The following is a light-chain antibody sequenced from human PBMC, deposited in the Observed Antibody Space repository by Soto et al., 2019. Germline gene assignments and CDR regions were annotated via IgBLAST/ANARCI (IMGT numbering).Light chain of an antibody. V-gene: IGLV2-11*01. CDR1: SSDVGGYEY. CDR3: CSYAAGQTLV. J-gene: IGLJ2*01. Sequence: QSVLTQPRSVSGSPGQSVTISCSGTSSDVGGYEYVSWYQQHPGKAPTLIIYHVAQRPSGVPDRFSASKSGTTASLTISGLQAEDEAEYFCCSYAAGQTLVFGGGTKGTVL. CDR2: HVA.